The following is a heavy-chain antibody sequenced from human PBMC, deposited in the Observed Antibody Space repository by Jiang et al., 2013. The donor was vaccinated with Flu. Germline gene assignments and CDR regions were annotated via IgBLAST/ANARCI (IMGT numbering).Heavy chain of an antibody. V-gene: IGHV4-39*01. CDR3: AGTGGRVMGFLDY. Sequence: GSGLVKPSETLPLTCTVSGGSISSSGYYWVWIRQPPGKGLEWIGSIHYSGSTYYNPSLKSRVTISVDTSENQFSLKLSSVTAADSAVYYCAGTGGRVMGFLDYWGQGTLVTVSS. D-gene: IGHD1-14*01. J-gene: IGHJ4*02. CDR2: IHYSGST. CDR1: GGSISSSGYY.